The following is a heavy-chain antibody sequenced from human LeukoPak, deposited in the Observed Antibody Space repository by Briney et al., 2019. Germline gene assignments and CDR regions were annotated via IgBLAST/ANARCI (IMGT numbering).Heavy chain of an antibody. D-gene: IGHD6-19*01. CDR3: ARVGKYSSGWSTLYYYYYYMDV. CDR1: GYTFTGYY. Sequence: ASVKVSCKASGYTFTGYYMHWVRQATGQGLEWMGWINPNSGGTNYAQKFQGRVTMTRDTSISTAYMELSRLRSDDTAVYYCARVGKYSSGWSTLYYYYYYMDVWGKGTTVTVSS. V-gene: IGHV1-2*02. J-gene: IGHJ6*03. CDR2: INPNSGGT.